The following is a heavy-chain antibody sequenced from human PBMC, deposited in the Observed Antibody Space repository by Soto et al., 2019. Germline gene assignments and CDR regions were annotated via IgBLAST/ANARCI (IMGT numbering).Heavy chain of an antibody. CDR2: INHNGST. CDR3: GRGRGYSNAWGSYYSGMDV. CDR1: GGSFSNYY. Sequence: QVQLQQWGAGLLKPSEILSLTCAIYGGSFSNYYWNWIRQPPGKGLEWMGKINHNGSTNYSPSLKSRLTISVDTSKNQFSLKLISVTAADTAVYFCGRGRGYSNAWGSYYSGMDVWGQGTTVTVSS. D-gene: IGHD6-19*01. J-gene: IGHJ6*02. V-gene: IGHV4-34*01.